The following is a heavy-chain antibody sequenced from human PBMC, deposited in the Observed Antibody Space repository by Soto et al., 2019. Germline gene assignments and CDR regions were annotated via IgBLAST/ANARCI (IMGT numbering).Heavy chain of an antibody. CDR1: GFTFRNYW. Sequence: EVQLVESGGGLVQPGGSWRLSCATSGFTFRNYWMHWVRQAPGKGPVWVSRINEDESNTNYADSVKGRFTISRDNAKNTLYLQMNSLRAEDTAVYYCARGLFLDYWGQGTRVTVSS. J-gene: IGHJ4*02. D-gene: IGHD3-3*01. CDR3: ARGLFLDY. CDR2: INEDESNT. V-gene: IGHV3-74*01.